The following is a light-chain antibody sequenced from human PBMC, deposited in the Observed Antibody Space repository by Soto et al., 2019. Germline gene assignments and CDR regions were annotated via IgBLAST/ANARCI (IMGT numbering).Light chain of an antibody. CDR3: QEYVYYYP. V-gene: IGKV1-5*01. Sequence: DIQMTKSPSTLSASVGDRVTITCPASQSINCWLSWYQQSPGKAPKLLIYHASTLESGVPSRFRGSGSGTEFTLTTSSVQADDFPTYYCQEYVYYYPFGGATKVESK. CDR2: HAS. CDR1: QSINCW. J-gene: IGKJ4*01.